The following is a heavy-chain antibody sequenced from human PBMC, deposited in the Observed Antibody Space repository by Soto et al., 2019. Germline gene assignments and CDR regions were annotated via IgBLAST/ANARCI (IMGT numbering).Heavy chain of an antibody. V-gene: IGHV1-69*13. J-gene: IGHJ4*02. D-gene: IGHD6-13*01. CDR1: GGTFSSYA. CDR3: ARGALAQKLENY. Sequence: SVKVSCKASGGTFSSYAISWVRQAPGQGLEWMGGIIPIFGTANYAQKFQGRVTITADESTSTAYMELSSLRSEDTAVYYCARGALAQKLENYWGQGNMVTVSS. CDR2: IIPIFGTA.